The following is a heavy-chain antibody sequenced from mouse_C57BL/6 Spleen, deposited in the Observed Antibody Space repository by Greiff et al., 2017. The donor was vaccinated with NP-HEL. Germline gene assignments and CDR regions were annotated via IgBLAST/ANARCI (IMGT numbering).Heavy chain of an antibody. CDR1: GFNIKDYY. Sequence: EVQLQQSGAELVRPGASVKLSCTASGFNIKDYYMHWVKQRPEQGLEWIGRIDPEDGDTEYAPKFQGKATMTADTSSNTAYLQLSSLTSEDTAVYYCTTGYSNSYYAMDYWGQGTSVTVSS. CDR2: IDPEDGDT. V-gene: IGHV14-1*01. J-gene: IGHJ4*01. D-gene: IGHD2-5*01. CDR3: TTGYSNSYYAMDY.